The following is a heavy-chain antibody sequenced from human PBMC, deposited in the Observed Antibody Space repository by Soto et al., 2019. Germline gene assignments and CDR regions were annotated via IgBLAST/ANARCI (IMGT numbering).Heavy chain of an antibody. Sequence: SETLSLTCTVSGGSISSSSYYWGWIRQPPGKGLEWIGSIYYSGSTYYNPSLKSRVTISVDTSKNQFSLKLSSVTAADTAVYYCARQRIVVVAATLDCFDYWGQGNLVTVSS. J-gene: IGHJ4*02. CDR2: IYYSGST. D-gene: IGHD2-15*01. V-gene: IGHV4-39*01. CDR1: GGSISSSSYY. CDR3: ARQRIVVVAATLDCFDY.